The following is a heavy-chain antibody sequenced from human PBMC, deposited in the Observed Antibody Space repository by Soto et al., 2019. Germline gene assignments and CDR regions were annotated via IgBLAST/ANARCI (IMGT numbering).Heavy chain of an antibody. Sequence: QVQLVQSGAEVRKPGSSVKVSCKASGDTFSFYSINWVRQAPGLGLECMGRINPILSMSNYAQRFQGRVTMTADKSTSTAYMELSGLRSEDTAIYYCASSYGSGYRAFDYWGQGALVTVSS. CDR2: INPILSMS. J-gene: IGHJ4*02. D-gene: IGHD3-10*01. CDR1: GDTFSFYS. CDR3: ASSYGSGYRAFDY. V-gene: IGHV1-69*02.